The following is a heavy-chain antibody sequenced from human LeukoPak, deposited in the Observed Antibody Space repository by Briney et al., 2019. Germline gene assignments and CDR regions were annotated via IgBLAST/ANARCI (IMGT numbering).Heavy chain of an antibody. CDR3: ARPADYYDSSGYYEPTPLDY. D-gene: IGHD3-22*01. V-gene: IGHV5-51*01. Sequence: GESLKISCKGSGYSFTSYWIGWVRQMPGKGLEWMGIIYPGDSDTRYSPSFQGQVTISADKSISTAYLQWSSLKASDTAMYYCARPADYYDSSGYYEPTPLDYWGRGTLVTVSS. J-gene: IGHJ4*02. CDR2: IYPGDSDT. CDR1: GYSFTSYW.